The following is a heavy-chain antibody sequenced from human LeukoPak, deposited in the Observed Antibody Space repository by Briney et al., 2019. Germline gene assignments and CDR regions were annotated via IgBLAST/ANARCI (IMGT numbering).Heavy chain of an antibody. J-gene: IGHJ3*02. D-gene: IGHD6-13*01. V-gene: IGHV3-30*02. CDR2: IWYGGSNK. Sequence: GGSLRLSCAASGFTFSDAWMSWVRQAPGKGLEWVAVIWYGGSNKYYADSVKGRFTISRDNSKNTLYLQMNSLRAEDTAVYYCAKDRGSSLYGAFDIWGQGTMVTVSS. CDR1: GFTFSDAW. CDR3: AKDRGSSLYGAFDI.